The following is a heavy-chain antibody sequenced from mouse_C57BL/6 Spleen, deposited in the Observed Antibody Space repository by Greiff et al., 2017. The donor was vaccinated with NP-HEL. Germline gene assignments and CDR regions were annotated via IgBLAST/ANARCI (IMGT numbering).Heavy chain of an antibody. Sequence: QVQLKQSGPELVKPGASVKISCKASGYAFSSSWMNWVKQRPGKGLEWIGRIYPGDGDTNYNGKFKGKATLTADKSSSTAYMQLSSLTSEDSAVYFCARGGRAKGYFDVWGTGTTVTVSS. CDR3: ARGGRAKGYFDV. CDR2: IYPGDGDT. V-gene: IGHV1-82*01. CDR1: GYAFSSSW. J-gene: IGHJ1*03. D-gene: IGHD3-1*01.